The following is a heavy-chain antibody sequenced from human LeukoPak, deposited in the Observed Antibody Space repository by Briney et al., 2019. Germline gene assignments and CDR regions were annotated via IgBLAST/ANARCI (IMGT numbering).Heavy chain of an antibody. V-gene: IGHV3-30*18. D-gene: IGHD3-22*01. CDR2: ISYDGNDQ. Sequence: PGGSLTLSCAASGVTFSNYGMHWVRQAPGKGLEWVAFISYDGNDQYYADSVKGRFTISRDNSKNTLYLQTNSLRPEDTAVYYCAKTVNFYDSRRLDYWGQGALVTVSS. CDR1: GVTFSNYG. J-gene: IGHJ4*02. CDR3: AKTVNFYDSRRLDY.